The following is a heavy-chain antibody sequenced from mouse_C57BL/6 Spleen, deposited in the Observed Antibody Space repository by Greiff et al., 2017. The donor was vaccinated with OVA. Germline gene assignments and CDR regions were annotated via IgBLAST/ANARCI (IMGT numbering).Heavy chain of an antibody. J-gene: IGHJ2*01. CDR2: FYPGSGSI. V-gene: IGHV1-62-2*01. CDR1: GYTFTEYT. D-gene: IGHD1-1*01. CDR3: ARHPLINYYGSSYLYYFDY. Sequence: QVQLQQSGAELVKPGASVKLSCKASGYTFTEYTIHWVKQRSGQGLEWIGWFYPGSGSIKYNEKFKDKATLTADKSSSTVYMELSRLTSEDSAVYFCARHPLINYYGSSYLYYFDYWGQGTTLTVSS.